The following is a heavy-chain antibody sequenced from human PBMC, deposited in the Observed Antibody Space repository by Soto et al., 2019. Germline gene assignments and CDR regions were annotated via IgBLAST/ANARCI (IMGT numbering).Heavy chain of an antibody. Sequence: SQTRSLTCTVSGGSISSYYWSWIRQPPGKGLEWIGYIYYSGSTNYNPSLKSRVTISVDTSKNQFSLKLSSVTAADTAVYYCARESLAAAGTNFFDYWGRGTLVTVSS. D-gene: IGHD6-13*01. V-gene: IGHV4-59*01. J-gene: IGHJ4*02. CDR2: IYYSGST. CDR3: ARESLAAAGTNFFDY. CDR1: GGSISSYY.